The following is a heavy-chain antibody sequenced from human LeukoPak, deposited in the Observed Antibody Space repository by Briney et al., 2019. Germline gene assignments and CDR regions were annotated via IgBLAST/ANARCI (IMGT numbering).Heavy chain of an antibody. CDR2: IYSGGFT. J-gene: IGHJ3*02. CDR1: GFTVSSKY. V-gene: IGHV3-53*01. CDR3: YGIRLGDGFEI. Sequence: GGSLRLSCAASGFTVSSKYRGCVRQAPGKGLEWVSVIYSGGFTSYADSVKGRFTISRDSSKNTLYLQMNSLRAEDTAVYYCYGIRLGDGFEIWGPRAMVIVSS. D-gene: IGHD3-16*01.